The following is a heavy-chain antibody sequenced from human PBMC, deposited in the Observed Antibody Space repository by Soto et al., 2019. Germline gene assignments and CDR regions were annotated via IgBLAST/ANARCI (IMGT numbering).Heavy chain of an antibody. D-gene: IGHD3-16*01. CDR1: SVSITSSNW. CDR2: ISHSGTV. J-gene: IGHJ4*02. Sequence: SETLSLTCDVSSVSITSSNWWTWVRQPPGKGLEWLGKISHSGTVNYNATLRSRVTISVDHTKNQLSLKLMSVTAADTAVYYCPRDYDGFEYWGPGIMVTVSS. CDR3: PRDYDGFEY. V-gene: IGHV4-4*02.